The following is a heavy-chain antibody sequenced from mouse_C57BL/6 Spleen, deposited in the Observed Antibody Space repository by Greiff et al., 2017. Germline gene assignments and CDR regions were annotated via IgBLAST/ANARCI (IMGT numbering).Heavy chain of an antibody. CDR1: GFNIKDYY. CDR2: IDPEAGDT. J-gene: IGHJ2*01. V-gene: IGHV14-2*01. CDR3: ALDYYGSFDS. D-gene: IGHD1-1*01. Sequence: EVKLQESGAELVKPGASVKLSCTASGFNIKDYYMHWVKQRTEQGLEWIGRIDPEAGDTQYDPNFQGKATITADTSSNTAYLQRSSLTSEDTDVYYCALDYYGSFDSWGPGTTLTVSS.